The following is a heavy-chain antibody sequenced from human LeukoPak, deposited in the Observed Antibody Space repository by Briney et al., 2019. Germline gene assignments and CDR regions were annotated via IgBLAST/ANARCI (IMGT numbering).Heavy chain of an antibody. CDR1: GGTFSSYA. J-gene: IGHJ3*02. CDR3: ATVGGYGSGPRDAFDI. CDR2: IIPIFGTA. D-gene: IGHD3-10*01. V-gene: IGHV1-69*13. Sequence: ASVKVSCKASGGTFSSYAISWVRQAPGQGLEWMGGIIPIFGTANYAQKFQGRVTITADESTSTAYMELSSLRSEDTAVYYCATVGGYGSGPRDAFDICGQGTMVTVSS.